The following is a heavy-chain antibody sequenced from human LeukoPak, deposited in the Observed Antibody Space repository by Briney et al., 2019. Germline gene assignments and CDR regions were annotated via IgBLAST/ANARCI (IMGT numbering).Heavy chain of an antibody. CDR2: ISWNSGSI. J-gene: IGHJ4*02. CDR3: AKGYYGGIPWYFDY. Sequence: GGSLRLSCAASGFTFDDYAMHWVRQAPGKGLEWVSGISWNSGSIGYADSVKGRFTISRDNAKNSLYLQMNSLRAEDMALYYCAKGYYGGIPWYFDYWGQGTLVTVSS. D-gene: IGHD4-23*01. V-gene: IGHV3-9*03. CDR1: GFTFDDYA.